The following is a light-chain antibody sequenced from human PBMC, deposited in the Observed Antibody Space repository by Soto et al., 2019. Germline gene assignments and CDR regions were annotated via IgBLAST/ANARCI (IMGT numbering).Light chain of an antibody. Sequence: EIVLTQSPGTLYLSPGERATLSCRASQNGDSSLLGWYQQKPGKSPKLLIYAASSRAIGIPARFSGSGSGTNFTLTITSLQPEDFATYFCQQTNSLPVTFGQGTRLEI. CDR1: QNGDSSL. CDR2: AAS. CDR3: QQTNSLPVT. J-gene: IGKJ5*01. V-gene: IGKV3-20*01.